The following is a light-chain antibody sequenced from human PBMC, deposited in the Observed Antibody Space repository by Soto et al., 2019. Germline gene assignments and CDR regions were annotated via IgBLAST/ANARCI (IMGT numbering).Light chain of an antibody. CDR2: DIS. J-gene: IGKJ2*01. CDR3: QQYEELPYT. V-gene: IGKV1-33*01. Sequence: DIKMTQSASSLSASVGDRVTITCQASQVIRNYLNWYRQKPGKAPELLIYDISTLEIGVPSRFGGSGSGTDFNFTITGLLPEDIGTYFCQQYEELPYTFGQGTKLEI. CDR1: QVIRNY.